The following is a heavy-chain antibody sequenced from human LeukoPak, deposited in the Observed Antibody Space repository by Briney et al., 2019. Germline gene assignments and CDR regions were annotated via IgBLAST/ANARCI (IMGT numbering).Heavy chain of an antibody. D-gene: IGHD3-9*01. Sequence: GGSLRLSCAASGFTFSGYWMHWVRQAPGKGLVWVSRIFSDGSATNYADSVKGRFTISRDNAKNTLYLQMNGLRAEDTAVYYCVRNLPGAGYWGQGTLVIVSS. CDR2: IFSDGSAT. CDR1: GFTFSGYW. CDR3: VRNLPGAGY. J-gene: IGHJ4*02. V-gene: IGHV3-74*01.